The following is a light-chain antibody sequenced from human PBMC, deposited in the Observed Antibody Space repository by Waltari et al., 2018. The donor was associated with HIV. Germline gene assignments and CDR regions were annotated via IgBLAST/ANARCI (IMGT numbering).Light chain of an antibody. CDR3: SSYTSSSTLV. CDR1: SSDVGGYNF. V-gene: IGLV2-14*01. CDR2: VVR. J-gene: IGLJ2*01. Sequence: QSALTQPASVSGSPGQSITISCTGTSSDVGGYNFVSLFQHHPAKAPIGSFYVVRNRPSGVSNLCAGSKSGNTAALTISGLQAEDEADYYCSSYTSSSTLVFGGGTKLTVL.